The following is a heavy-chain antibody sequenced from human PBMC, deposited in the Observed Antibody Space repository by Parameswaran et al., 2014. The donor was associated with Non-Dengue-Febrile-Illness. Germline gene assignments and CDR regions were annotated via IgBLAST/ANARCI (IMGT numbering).Heavy chain of an antibody. Sequence: VRQAPGKGLEWVANIKQDGSEKYYVDSVKGRFTISRDNAKNSLYLQMNSLRAEDTAVHYCAREAGYGAAYYYYGMDVWGQGTTVTVSS. J-gene: IGHJ6*02. CDR3: AREAGYGAAYYYYGMDV. CDR2: IKQDGSEK. V-gene: IGHV3-7*01. D-gene: IGHD4-17*01.